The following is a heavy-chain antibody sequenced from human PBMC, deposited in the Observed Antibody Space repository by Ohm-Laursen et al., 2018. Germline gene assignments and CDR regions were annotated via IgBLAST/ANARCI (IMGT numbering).Heavy chain of an antibody. D-gene: IGHD3-9*01. V-gene: IGHV2-70*11. J-gene: IGHJ4*02. CDR1: GFSLSTSGMC. Sequence: TQTLTLTCTFSGFSLSTSGMCVSWIRQPPGKALEWLARIDWDDDKYYRTSLKTRLTIPKDTSKNQVVLIMTNMDPVDTATYYCARVDILTGYYYYWGQGTLVTVSS. CDR3: ARVDILTGYYYY. CDR2: IDWDDDK.